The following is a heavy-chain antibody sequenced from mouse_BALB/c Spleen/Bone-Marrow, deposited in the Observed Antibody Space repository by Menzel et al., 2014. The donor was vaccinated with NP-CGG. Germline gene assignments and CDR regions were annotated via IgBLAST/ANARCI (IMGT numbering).Heavy chain of an antibody. CDR2: IWAGGST. D-gene: IGHD2-13*01. CDR1: WFSLTSYG. J-gene: IGHJ3*01. Sequence: VKLQESGPGLVAPSQSLSITCTVSWFSLTSYGVHWVRQPPGKGLEWLGVIWAGGSTNYNSALMSRLSISKDNSKSQVFLKMNSLQTDDTAMYYCARDRGDHVFAYWGQGTLVTVSA. CDR3: ARDRGDHVFAY. V-gene: IGHV2-9*02.